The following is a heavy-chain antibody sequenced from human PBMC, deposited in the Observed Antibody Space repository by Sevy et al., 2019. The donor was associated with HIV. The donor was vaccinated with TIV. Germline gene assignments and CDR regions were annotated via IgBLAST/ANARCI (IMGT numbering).Heavy chain of an antibody. J-gene: IGHJ3*02. CDR1: GGSITSYY. CDR3: ARDPNYGDRGAFDI. V-gene: IGHV4-59*13. D-gene: IGHD4-17*01. Sequence: SETLSLTCTVSGGSITSYYWSWIRQPPGKGLEWIGYIYYSGNTNYNPSLKSQVTISVDTSKNQFSLKLSSVTAADTALYYCARDPNYGDRGAFDIWGRGTMVTVSS. CDR2: IYYSGNT.